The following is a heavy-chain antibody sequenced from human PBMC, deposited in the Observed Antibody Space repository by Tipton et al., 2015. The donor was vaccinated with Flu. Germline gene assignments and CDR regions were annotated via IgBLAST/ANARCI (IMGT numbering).Heavy chain of an antibody. CDR2: TYYGPRWYN. D-gene: IGHD2-15*01. CDR1: GDSVSNDRAS. V-gene: IGHV6-1*01. J-gene: IGHJ5*02. CDR3: ARARVVATTPEGYYNWFDP. Sequence: GLVKPSQTLSLTCVISGDSVSNDRASWNWIRQSPSRGLEWLGRTYFRTYYGPRWYNDSSLTVRSRIIIYADTSKNQFSLHLNSVTPDDTALYFCARARVVATTPEGYYNWFDPWGQGTLVTVSS.